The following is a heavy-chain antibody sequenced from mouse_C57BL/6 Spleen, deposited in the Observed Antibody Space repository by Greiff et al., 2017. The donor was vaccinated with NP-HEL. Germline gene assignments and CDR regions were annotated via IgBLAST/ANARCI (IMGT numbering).Heavy chain of an antibody. V-gene: IGHV5-6-3*01. CDR3: ARMARTIN. J-gene: IGHJ2*01. CDR1: GFTSSSYG. CDR2: INSNGGST. Sequence: EVQVVESGGGLVQPGGSLKLSCAASGFTSSSYGMSWVRQTPDKRLELVATINSNGGSTYYPDSVKGRFTISRDNAKNTLYLQMSSLKSEDTAMYYCARMARTINWGQGTTLTVSS.